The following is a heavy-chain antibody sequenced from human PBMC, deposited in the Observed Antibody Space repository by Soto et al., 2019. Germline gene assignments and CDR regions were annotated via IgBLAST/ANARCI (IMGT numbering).Heavy chain of an antibody. D-gene: IGHD5-12*01. CDR1: GYSFTGYS. CDR3: ATDLESGYNWFDP. V-gene: IGHV1-24*01. Sequence: ASVKVSCKASGYSFTGYSMHWVRQAPGQGLEWMGCFNPENGETIYAQKFQGRVTMTEDTSTDTAYMELSSLRSEDTAVYYCATDLESGYNWFDPWGQG. J-gene: IGHJ5*02. CDR2: FNPENGET.